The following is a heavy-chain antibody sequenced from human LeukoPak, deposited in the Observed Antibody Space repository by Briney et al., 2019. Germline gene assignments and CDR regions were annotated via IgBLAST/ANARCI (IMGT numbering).Heavy chain of an antibody. CDR3: AKQLLWFGELPPRDGMDV. J-gene: IGHJ6*02. D-gene: IGHD3-10*01. Sequence: GGSLRLSCAASGFTFSDYYMSWIRQAPGKGLEWVSYISSSGSTIYYADSVKGRFTISRDNAKNSLYLQMNSLRAEDTAVYYCAKQLLWFGELPPRDGMDVWGQGTTVTVSS. V-gene: IGHV3-11*01. CDR2: ISSSGSTI. CDR1: GFTFSDYY.